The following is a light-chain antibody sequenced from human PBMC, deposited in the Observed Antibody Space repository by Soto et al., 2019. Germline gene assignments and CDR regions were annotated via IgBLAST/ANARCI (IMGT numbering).Light chain of an antibody. J-gene: IGKJ1*01. Sequence: EIVMTQSPATLSVSPGERATLSCRASQSVSSNLAWYQQKPGQAPRLLIYGASTRATGIPARFSGSGSGTEFTLPISSLQSEDFAVYYCQQYNNWPRTFGHGTKVEI. CDR2: GAS. CDR3: QQYNNWPRT. CDR1: QSVSSN. V-gene: IGKV3-15*01.